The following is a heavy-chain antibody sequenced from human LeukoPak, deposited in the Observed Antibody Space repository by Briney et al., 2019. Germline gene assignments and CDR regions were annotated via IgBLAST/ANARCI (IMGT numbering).Heavy chain of an antibody. D-gene: IGHD5-24*01. J-gene: IGHJ4*02. V-gene: IGHV3-33*01. Sequence: GGSLRLSCAASGITLRNYGMHWVRQAPGKGLEWVAVIWYDGSNKDYADSVKGRFTVSRDNSRNTLFLQMNSLRVEDTAVYYCATDRATQYFDYWGQGTLVSVPS. CDR1: GITLRNYG. CDR3: ATDRATQYFDY. CDR2: IWYDGSNK.